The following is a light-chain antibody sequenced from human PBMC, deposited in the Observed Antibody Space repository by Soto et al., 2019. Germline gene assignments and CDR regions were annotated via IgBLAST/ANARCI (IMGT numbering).Light chain of an antibody. V-gene: IGKV1-27*01. CDR2: AAS. J-gene: IGKJ2*01. CDR1: HDINNF. CDR3: QNYNSVPYT. Sequence: EIRLTQSPSSLSASVGDRVTIACRASHDINNFLAWFQQKPGKDPELLMSAASSLKSGVPSRFSGSGSGTDFTLTIDGLQPEDFATYFCQNYNSVPYTFGQGTKLEIK.